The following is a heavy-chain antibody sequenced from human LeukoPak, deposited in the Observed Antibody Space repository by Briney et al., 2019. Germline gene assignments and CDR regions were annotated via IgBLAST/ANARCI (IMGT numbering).Heavy chain of an antibody. J-gene: IGHJ4*02. CDR1: GFTFNNYP. D-gene: IGHD6-6*01. CDR3: ARDLYSSSSWVGFDY. CDR2: ITGGADST. Sequence: GGSLRLSCAGSGFTFNNYPISWVRRTPGKGLEWVSAITGGADSTYYADSVKGRFTISRDNSKNTLYLQMNSLRAEDTAVYYCARDLYSSSSWVGFDYWGQGTLVTVSS. V-gene: IGHV3-23*01.